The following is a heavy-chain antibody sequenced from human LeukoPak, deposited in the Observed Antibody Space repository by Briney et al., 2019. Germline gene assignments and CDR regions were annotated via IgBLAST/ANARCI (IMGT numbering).Heavy chain of an antibody. D-gene: IGHD3-10*01. V-gene: IGHV1-69*13. Sequence: SVRVSCKTSGYSFTRNGFSWVRQAPGQGLEWMGGIIPIFGTANYAQKFQGRVTITADESTSTAYMELSSLRSEDTAVYYCATDSGMAADYWGQGTLVTVSS. J-gene: IGHJ4*02. CDR3: ATDSGMAADY. CDR1: GYSFTRNG. CDR2: IIPIFGTA.